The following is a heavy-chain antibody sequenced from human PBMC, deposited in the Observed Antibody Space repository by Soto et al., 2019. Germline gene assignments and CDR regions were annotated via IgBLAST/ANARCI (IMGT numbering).Heavy chain of an antibody. CDR1: GYTFTHYY. CDR3: ETSVNSAMAFDY. Sequence: QVQLVQSGAEVKKPGASVKVSCKASGYTFTHYYMHWVRQAPGQGLEWMGIINPNGGSTTYAQRFRAGFTMTMDTSTSTVYMELSSLRSEDSAVYYCETSVNSAMAFDYWGQGTLVTVSS. D-gene: IGHD5-18*01. J-gene: IGHJ4*02. CDR2: INPNGGST. V-gene: IGHV1-46*01.